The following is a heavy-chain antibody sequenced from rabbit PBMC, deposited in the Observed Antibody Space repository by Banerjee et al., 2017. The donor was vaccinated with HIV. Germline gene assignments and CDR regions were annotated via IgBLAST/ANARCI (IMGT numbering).Heavy chain of an antibody. J-gene: IGHJ4*01. CDR3: ARDLDDVIGWNFNV. D-gene: IGHD1-1*01. CDR2: INVITGKA. V-gene: IGHV1S45*01. CDR1: GFSFSNKAV. Sequence: QEQLVESRGGLVKPGGSLKLSCTASGFSFSNKAVMCWVRQAPGKGLEWIACINVITGKAVYASWAKGRFNLSKTSSTTVTLQMTSLTAADTATYFCARDLDDVIGWNFNVWGPGTLVTVS.